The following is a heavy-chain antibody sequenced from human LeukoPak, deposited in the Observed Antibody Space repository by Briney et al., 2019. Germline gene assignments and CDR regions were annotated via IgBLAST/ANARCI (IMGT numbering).Heavy chain of an antibody. CDR3: ARDQSMLSYYYGMDV. V-gene: IGHV4-4*02. Sequence: PSETLSLTCAVSGGSISSSNWWSWVRQPPGKGLEWIGEIYHSGSTNYNPSLKSRVTISVDKSKNQFSLKLSSVTAADTAVYYCARDQSMLSYYYGMDVWGQGTTVTVSS. J-gene: IGHJ6*02. CDR1: GGSISSSNW. CDR2: IYHSGST. D-gene: IGHD2-8*01.